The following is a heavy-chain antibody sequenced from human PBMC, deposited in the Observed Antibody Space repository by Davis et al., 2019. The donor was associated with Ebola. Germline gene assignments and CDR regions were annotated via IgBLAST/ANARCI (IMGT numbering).Heavy chain of an antibody. CDR2: ISGSGSTT. Sequence: GESLKISCAASGFTFSDYFMSWIRQAPGKELEWISYISGSGSTTYLADSVEGRFTISRDNAKKFLYLQMNSLRAEDTAVYYCAGVAGAATWNWYFDLWGRGTLVSVSS. V-gene: IGHV3-11*04. D-gene: IGHD6-13*01. J-gene: IGHJ2*01. CDR3: AGVAGAATWNWYFDL. CDR1: GFTFSDYF.